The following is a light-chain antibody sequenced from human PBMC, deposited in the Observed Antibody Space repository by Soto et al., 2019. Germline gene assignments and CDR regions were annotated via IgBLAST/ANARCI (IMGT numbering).Light chain of an antibody. V-gene: IGKV3-20*01. CDR3: QQYGSSPPT. J-gene: IGKJ2*01. Sequence: EVVLTQSPGTLSLSPGERVTLSCRASQTISNNYLAWYQQKLGQAPRLLIYGASSRATGIPDRFSGSGSGTVFTLTVSRLEPEDFAVFYCQQYGSSPPTFGQGTRVEIK. CDR1: QTISNNY. CDR2: GAS.